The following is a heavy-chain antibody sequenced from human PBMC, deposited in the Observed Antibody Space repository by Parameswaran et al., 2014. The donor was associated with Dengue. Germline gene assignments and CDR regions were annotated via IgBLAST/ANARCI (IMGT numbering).Heavy chain of an antibody. D-gene: IGHD6-13*01. CDR3: ATVGRTSSWGHYYYYMDV. J-gene: IGHJ6*03. Sequence: PGASVKVSCKASGDTFRNYGISWVRQAPGQGLEWMGGIIPTLGVANYAQKFQGRLTITADESTTTVYMELSSLRSEDTALYHCATVGRTSSWGHYYYYMDVWGTGTTVTVSS. V-gene: IGHV1-69*10. CDR1: GDTFRNYG. CDR2: IIPTLGVA.